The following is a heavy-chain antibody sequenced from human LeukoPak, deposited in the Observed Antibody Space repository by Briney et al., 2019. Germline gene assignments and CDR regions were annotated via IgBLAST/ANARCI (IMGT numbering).Heavy chain of an antibody. V-gene: IGHV3-7*01. CDR1: GFTFSSFW. D-gene: IGHD6-13*01. CDR3: AREAYSSPTGY. CDR2: IKKDGSEK. Sequence: GGSLRLSCAASGFTFSSFWMSWVGQAPGKGREWVANIKKDGSEKYYVDSVKGRFTISRDNAKNSLYLQMNSLRAEDTAVYYCAREAYSSPTGYWGQGTLVTVSS. J-gene: IGHJ4*02.